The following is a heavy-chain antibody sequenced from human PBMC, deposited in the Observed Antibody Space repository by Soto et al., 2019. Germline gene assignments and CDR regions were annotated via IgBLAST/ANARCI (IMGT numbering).Heavy chain of an antibody. Sequence: GASVKVSCKASGYTFTSYDINWVRQATGQGLEWMGWMNPNSGNTGYAQKFQGRVTMTRNTSISTAYMELSSLRSEDTAVYYCAKETVDTAMLRLWWFDPWGQGTLVTVSS. CDR1: GYTFTSYD. CDR2: MNPNSGNT. CDR3: AKETVDTAMLRLWWFDP. J-gene: IGHJ5*02. V-gene: IGHV1-8*01. D-gene: IGHD5-18*01.